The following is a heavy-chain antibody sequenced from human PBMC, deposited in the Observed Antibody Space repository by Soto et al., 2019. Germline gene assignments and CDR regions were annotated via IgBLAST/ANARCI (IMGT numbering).Heavy chain of an antibody. CDR3: ARGLDCSGGSCYPASLLDYYYMDV. Sequence: QVQLVQSGAEVKKPGASVKVSCKASGYTFTSYDINWVRQAPGQGLEWMGWMNPNSGDTGYAQKFQGRVSMTRSTSMSTAYMDLSSLRSDDTAVYYCARGLDCSGGSCYPASLLDYYYMDVWGKGTTVTVYS. CDR2: MNPNSGDT. J-gene: IGHJ6*03. D-gene: IGHD2-15*01. CDR1: GYTFTSYD. V-gene: IGHV1-8*01.